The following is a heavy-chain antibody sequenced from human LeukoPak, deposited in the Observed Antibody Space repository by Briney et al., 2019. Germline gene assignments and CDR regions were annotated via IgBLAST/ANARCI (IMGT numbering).Heavy chain of an antibody. J-gene: IGHJ2*01. V-gene: IGHV1-24*01. CDR2: FDPEDGET. Sequence: ASVKVSCKVSGYTLTELSMHWVRQAPGKGLEWMGGFDPEDGETIYSQKFQGRVTMTEDTSTDTAYMELSSLRSEATAVYYCAARGWLRSDWYFDLWGRGTLVTVSS. D-gene: IGHD3-22*01. CDR3: AARGWLRSDWYFDL. CDR1: GYTLTELS.